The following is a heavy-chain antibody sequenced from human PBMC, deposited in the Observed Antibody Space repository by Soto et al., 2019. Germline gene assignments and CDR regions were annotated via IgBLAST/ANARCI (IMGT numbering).Heavy chain of an antibody. CDR1: SDSMNSCCYY. CDR2: IYSNGDT. CDR3: ARRGGSSSGYYYYAMDV. J-gene: IGHJ6*02. D-gene: IGHD6-6*01. Sequence: SETLSLTCSVSSDSMNSCCYYWSWIRQHPGKGLEWIGYIYSNGDTYYNPSLKSRVTISVDTSKNQFSLNLTSVTAADTAVYYCARRGGSSSGYYYYAMDVWGQGTTVTGSS. V-gene: IGHV4-31*03.